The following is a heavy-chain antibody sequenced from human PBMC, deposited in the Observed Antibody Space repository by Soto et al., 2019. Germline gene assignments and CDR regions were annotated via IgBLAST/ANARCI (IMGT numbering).Heavy chain of an antibody. CDR3: AKRAGLFSLSPPKFAP. J-gene: IGHJ5*02. CDR2: ISGSDGST. Sequence: PGGSLRLSCATSGFTFSSYAMSWVRQAPGKGLEWVSVISGSDGSTYYADSVKGRFTISRDNSKNTLFLQMNSLRGEDTAVYYWAKRAGLFSLSPPKFAPGGQEPLVTVSS. D-gene: IGHD3-16*01. V-gene: IGHV3-23*01. CDR1: GFTFSSYA.